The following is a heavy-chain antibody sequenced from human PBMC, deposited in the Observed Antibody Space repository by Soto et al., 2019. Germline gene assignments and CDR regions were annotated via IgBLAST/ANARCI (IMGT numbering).Heavy chain of an antibody. J-gene: IGHJ5*02. D-gene: IGHD2-21*02. CDR3: ASQFCRGGACFNWFDP. Sequence: PSESLSLTCTVSGGSIRSSLYYWSWIRQPPGKGLEWIGHIFDSGITHYNPSLKSRVAMSVDTSKNQFSLNLTSVTAADTAVYFCASQFCRGGACFNWFDPWGHGTMVTVSS. V-gene: IGHV4-30-4*01. CDR2: IFDSGIT. CDR1: GGSIRSSLYY.